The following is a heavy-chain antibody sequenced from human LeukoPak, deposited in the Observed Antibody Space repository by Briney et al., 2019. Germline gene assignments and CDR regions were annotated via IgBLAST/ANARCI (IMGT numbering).Heavy chain of an antibody. CDR3: ARDGGVRSYYFDY. CDR1: GFTVSSNY. J-gene: IGHJ4*02. V-gene: IGHV3-66*01. CDR2: IYSGGST. D-gene: IGHD2-8*01. Sequence: GSLRLSCAASGFTVSSNYMSWVRQAPGKGLEWVSVIYSGGSTYYADSVKGRFTISRDNSKNTLYLQMNSLRAEDTAVYYCARDGGVRSYYFDYWGQGTLVTVSS.